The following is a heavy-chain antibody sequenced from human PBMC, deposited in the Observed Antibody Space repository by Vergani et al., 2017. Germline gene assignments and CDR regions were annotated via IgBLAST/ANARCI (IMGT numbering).Heavy chain of an antibody. CDR1: GGSISSSSYY. CDR3: ASHCSGGSCFSGWYFDL. D-gene: IGHD2-15*01. J-gene: IGHJ2*01. V-gene: IGHV4-39*01. Sequence: QLQLQESGPGLVKPSETLSLTCTVSGGSISSSSYYWGWIRQPPGKGLEWIGSIYYSGSTYYNPSLKSRVTISVDTSKNQFSLKLSSVTAADTAVYYCASHCSGGSCFSGWYFDLWGRGTLVTVSS. CDR2: IYYSGST.